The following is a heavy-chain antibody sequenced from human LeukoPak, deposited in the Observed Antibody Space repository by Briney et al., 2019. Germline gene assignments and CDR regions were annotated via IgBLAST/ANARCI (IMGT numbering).Heavy chain of an antibody. J-gene: IGHJ4*02. Sequence: GASVKVSCKASGYTFTGYYIHWVRQAPGQGLEWMGWINPHSGGTNYAQKFQGRVTMTRDTSISTAYMELSRLRSDDTAVYYCARSPDSGSYYSLWGQGTLVTVSS. V-gene: IGHV1-2*02. CDR3: ARSPDSGSYYSL. CDR2: INPHSGGT. CDR1: GYTFTGYY. D-gene: IGHD1-26*01.